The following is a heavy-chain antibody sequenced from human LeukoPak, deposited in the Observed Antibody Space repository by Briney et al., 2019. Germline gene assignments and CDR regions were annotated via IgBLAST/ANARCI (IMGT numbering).Heavy chain of an antibody. D-gene: IGHD1-14*01. CDR3: ARQGSDNHFDS. Sequence: SETLSLTCTLSNDYIKDYYWSWIRQPAGKGLEWIGRVSQWNTNYNPSLKSRVSMSVLASRNQFSLRLNSATAADTAVYYCARQGSDNHFDSWGPGTLVTVSS. V-gene: IGHV4-4*07. CDR1: NDYIKDYY. J-gene: IGHJ4*02. CDR2: VSQWNT.